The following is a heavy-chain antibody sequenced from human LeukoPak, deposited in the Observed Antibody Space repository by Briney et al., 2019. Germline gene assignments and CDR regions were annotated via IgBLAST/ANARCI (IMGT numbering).Heavy chain of an antibody. CDR3: MGSGWYTFDY. CDR1: GFTFSSYW. J-gene: IGHJ4*02. Sequence: GGSLRLSCAASGFTFSSYWMSWVRQAPGKGLEWVANIKEDGSEKYYVDSVKGRLTISRDTAKSSLYLQMNSLRAEDTAVYYCMGSGWYTFDYWGQGTLVTVSS. CDR2: IKEDGSEK. V-gene: IGHV3-7*02. D-gene: IGHD6-19*01.